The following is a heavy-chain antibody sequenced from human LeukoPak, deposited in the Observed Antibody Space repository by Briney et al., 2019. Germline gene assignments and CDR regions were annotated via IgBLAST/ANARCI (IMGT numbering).Heavy chain of an antibody. CDR3: ARGPELAATVTNYYFDY. Sequence: GGSLRLSCAASGFTFSSYEMNWVRQAPGKGLEWVSYISSSGSTIYYADSVKGRFTTSRDNAKNSLYLQMNSLRAEDTAVYYCARGPELAATVTNYYFDYWGQGTLVTVSS. CDR2: ISSSGSTI. V-gene: IGHV3-48*03. D-gene: IGHD4-17*01. J-gene: IGHJ4*02. CDR1: GFTFSSYE.